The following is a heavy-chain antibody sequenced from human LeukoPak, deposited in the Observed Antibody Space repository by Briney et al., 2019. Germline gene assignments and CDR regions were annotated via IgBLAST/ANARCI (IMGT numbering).Heavy chain of an antibody. CDR2: IYYSGST. D-gene: IGHD3-10*01. CDR1: GGSISSYY. J-gene: IGHJ6*03. Sequence: SETLSLTCTVSGGSISSYYWSWIRQPPGKGLEWIGYIYYSGSTNYNPSLKSRVTISVDTSKNQFSLKLSSVTAADTAVYYCARVKWDEMVRGVIGYYYYYMDVWGKGTTVTISS. V-gene: IGHV4-59*01. CDR3: ARVKWDEMVRGVIGYYYYYMDV.